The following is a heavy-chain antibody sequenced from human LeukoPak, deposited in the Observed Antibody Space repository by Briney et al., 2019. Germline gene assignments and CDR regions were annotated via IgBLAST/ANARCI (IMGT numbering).Heavy chain of an antibody. Sequence: KSGGSLRLSCAASGFTFSSYSMNWVRQATGKALECVSSISSSSSYIYYADSVKGRFTISRDNAKNSLYLQMNSLRAEDTAVYYCARATGTTGTPDYWGQGTLVTVSS. J-gene: IGHJ4*02. CDR1: GFTFSSYS. CDR2: ISSSSSYI. D-gene: IGHD1-1*01. CDR3: ARATGTTGTPDY. V-gene: IGHV3-21*01.